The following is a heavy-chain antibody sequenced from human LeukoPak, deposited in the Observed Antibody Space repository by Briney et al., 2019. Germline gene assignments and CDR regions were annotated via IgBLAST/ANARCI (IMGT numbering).Heavy chain of an antibody. CDR3: AREAQYYYDSSGYYNPMDY. J-gene: IGHJ4*02. Sequence: PSETLSLTCAVYGGSFSGYYWSWIRQPPGEGLEWIGENNHSGSNNYNPSRKSRVTISVDTSKKQFSLKLSSVTAANTAVYYCAREAQYYYDSSGYYNPMDYWGQGTLVTVSS. CDR2: NNHSGSN. V-gene: IGHV4-34*01. CDR1: GGSFSGYY. D-gene: IGHD3-22*01.